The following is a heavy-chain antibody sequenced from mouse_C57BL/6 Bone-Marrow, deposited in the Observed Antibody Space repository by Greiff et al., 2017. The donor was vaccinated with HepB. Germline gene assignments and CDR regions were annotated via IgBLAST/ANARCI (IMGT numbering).Heavy chain of an antibody. CDR1: GFTFSDYG. V-gene: IGHV5-17*01. J-gene: IGHJ4*01. CDR2: ISSGSSTI. D-gene: IGHD2-3*01. Sequence: EVKLVESGGGLVKPGGSLKLSCAASGFTFSDYGMHWVRQAPEKGLEWVAYISSGSSTIYYADTVKGRFTISRDNAKNTLFLQMTSLRSEDTDMYYCARHGYYSFYYAMDYWGQGTSVTVSS. CDR3: ARHGYYSFYYAMDY.